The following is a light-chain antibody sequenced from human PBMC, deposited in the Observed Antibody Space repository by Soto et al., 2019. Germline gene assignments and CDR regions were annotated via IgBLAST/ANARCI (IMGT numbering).Light chain of an antibody. Sequence: DIQMTQSPSTLSASVGDRVTITCRASQTISNYLTWYQQRPGKAPKPLIYRSSILQIGVHSRFSGSGSGTEFTLTISSLQPDDFATYYCQQYYIYATFGQGTRVEI. CDR2: RSS. CDR1: QTISNY. V-gene: IGKV1-5*03. CDR3: QQYYIYAT. J-gene: IGKJ1*01.